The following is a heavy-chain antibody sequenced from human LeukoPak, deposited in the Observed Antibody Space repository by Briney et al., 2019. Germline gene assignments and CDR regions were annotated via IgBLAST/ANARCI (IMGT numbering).Heavy chain of an antibody. CDR3: ARQFLVGSTFHAFDL. V-gene: IGHV4-59*08. J-gene: IGHJ3*01. CDR2: IYYSGNT. CDR1: GGSISYYY. D-gene: IGHD1-26*01. Sequence: PSETLSLTCTVSGGSISYYYWSWIRQSPGKGLEWIGYIYYSGNTNYNPSLESRVTMSVDTSKKQFSLKLTSVTAADMAVYFCARQFLVGSTFHAFDLWGQGTRVTVSS.